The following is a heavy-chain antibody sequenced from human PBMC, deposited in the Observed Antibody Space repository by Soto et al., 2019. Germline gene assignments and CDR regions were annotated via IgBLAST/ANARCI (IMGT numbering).Heavy chain of an antibody. CDR2: IIPIFGTA. CDR3: ARGKPPGSIQFGAFDI. CDR1: GGTFSSFA. V-gene: IGHV1-69*01. Sequence: QVQLVQSGAEVQKPGSSVKVSCKASGGTFSSFAISWVRQAPGQGLEWMGGIIPIFGTANYAQRFQGRVTITADESTRTAKMELSSLRSEDTAVYYCARGKPPGSIQFGAFDIWGQGTMVTVSS. D-gene: IGHD3-16*01. J-gene: IGHJ3*02.